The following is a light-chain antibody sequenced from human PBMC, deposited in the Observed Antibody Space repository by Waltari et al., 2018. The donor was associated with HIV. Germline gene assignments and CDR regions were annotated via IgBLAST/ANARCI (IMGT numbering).Light chain of an antibody. CDR1: SSNIGADYD. Sequence: QSVLTQPPSLSGAPGQRVTISCIGTSSNIGADYDVHWYRQVSGAGPKPPIYRTGARPSGVPARVFGSRSGASASLVINGLQTDDEADYYCQSYDSSLFWVFGGGTKLTVL. J-gene: IGLJ2*01. V-gene: IGLV1-40*01. CDR2: RTG. CDR3: QSYDSSLFWV.